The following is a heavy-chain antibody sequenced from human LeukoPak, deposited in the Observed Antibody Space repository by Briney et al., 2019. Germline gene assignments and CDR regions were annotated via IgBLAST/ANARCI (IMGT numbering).Heavy chain of an antibody. D-gene: IGHD4-17*01. V-gene: IGHV3-48*03. J-gene: IGHJ6*02. CDR1: GFTFSSYE. CDR3: ARSARPGDYVRGQYYYGMDI. Sequence: PGGSLRLSCAASGFTFSSYEMNWVRQAPGKGLEWVSYISSGGSTVYYADSVKGRFTISRDNAKNSLYLQMNSLRAEDTAVYYCARSARPGDYVRGQYYYGMDIWGQGTTVPVSS. CDR2: ISSGGSTV.